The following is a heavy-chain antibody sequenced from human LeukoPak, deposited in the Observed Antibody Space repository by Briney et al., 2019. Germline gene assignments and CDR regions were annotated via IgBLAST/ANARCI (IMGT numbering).Heavy chain of an antibody. CDR1: GFTFSSYG. J-gene: IGHJ4*02. Sequence: GGSLRLSCAASGFTFSSYGIHWVRQAPGKGLEWVAVISYDGSNKYYADSVKGRFTISRDNSENTLYLQMNSLRAEDTAVYYCARDRYSYGYQILGCWGRGTLVTVSS. D-gene: IGHD5-18*01. CDR2: ISYDGSNK. V-gene: IGHV3-30*03. CDR3: ARDRYSYGYQILGC.